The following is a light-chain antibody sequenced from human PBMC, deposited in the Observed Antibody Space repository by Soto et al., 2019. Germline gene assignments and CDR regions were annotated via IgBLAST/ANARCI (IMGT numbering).Light chain of an antibody. CDR3: QQRHMWPIT. V-gene: IGKV3D-20*02. Sequence: EDVLTQSLATLSLSPGERATLACWCSQSFSNSYLVWHQQKPGQAPRLLIYAASRRATGIPDRFSGSGSGTDFTLIISRLEPEDSAVYYCQQRHMWPITFGQGTRLEIK. CDR2: AAS. J-gene: IGKJ5*01. CDR1: QSFSNSY.